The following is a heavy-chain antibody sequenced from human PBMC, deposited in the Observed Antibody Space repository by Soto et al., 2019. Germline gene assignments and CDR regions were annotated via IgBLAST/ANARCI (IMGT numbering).Heavy chain of an antibody. CDR2: ISYDGSNK. CDR3: AESGYSSGWGPFDY. Sequence: GGSLRLSCAASGFTFSSYGMHWVRQAPGKGLEWVAVISYDGSNKYYADSVKGRFTISRDNSKNALYLQMNSLRAEDTAVYYCAESGYSSGWGPFDYWGQGTLVTVSS. J-gene: IGHJ4*02. D-gene: IGHD6-19*01. V-gene: IGHV3-30*18. CDR1: GFTFSSYG.